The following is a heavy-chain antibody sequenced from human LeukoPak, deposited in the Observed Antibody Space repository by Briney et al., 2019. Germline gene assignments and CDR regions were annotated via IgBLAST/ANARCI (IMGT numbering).Heavy chain of an antibody. D-gene: IGHD3-22*01. CDR3: ARGASNYDSSGYYGY. CDR2: MNPNSGNT. V-gene: IGHV1-8*01. CDR1: GYTFTSYD. J-gene: IGHJ4*02. Sequence: GASVTVSCKASGYTFTSYDINWVRQAPGQGLEWMGWMNPNSGNTGYAQTFQGRVTMTRNTSISTAYMELSSLRSEDTAVYYCARGASNYDSSGYYGYWGQGTLVTVSS.